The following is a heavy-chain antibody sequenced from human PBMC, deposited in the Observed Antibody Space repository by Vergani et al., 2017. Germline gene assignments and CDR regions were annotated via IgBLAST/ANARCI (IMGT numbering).Heavy chain of an antibody. CDR2: IKRKTDGGTT. J-gene: IGHJ6*03. Sequence: EVQLVESGGGLVKPGGSLRLSCAASGFTFSNAWMSWVRQAPGKGLEWVGRIKRKTDGGTTDYAAPVKGRFTISRDDSKNTLYLQMNSLKTEDTAVYYCTTESESSYNWNYYYYYYMDVWGKGTTVTVSS. CDR1: GFTFSNAW. V-gene: IGHV3-15*01. D-gene: IGHD1-20*01. CDR3: TTESESSYNWNYYYYYYMDV.